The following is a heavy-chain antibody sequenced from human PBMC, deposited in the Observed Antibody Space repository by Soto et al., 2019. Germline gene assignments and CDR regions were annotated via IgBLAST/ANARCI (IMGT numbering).Heavy chain of an antibody. J-gene: IGHJ4*02. Sequence: QVQLVQSGAEVKKPGASVKVSCKASGYTLTSYDINWVRQATGQGLEWMGWMNPNSGNTGYAQKFQGRVTMTRNTSISTAYMELSSLRSEDTAVYYCARVYCSGGSCYSFPHYWGQGTLVTVSS. D-gene: IGHD2-15*01. V-gene: IGHV1-8*01. CDR1: GYTLTSYD. CDR3: ARVYCSGGSCYSFPHY. CDR2: MNPNSGNT.